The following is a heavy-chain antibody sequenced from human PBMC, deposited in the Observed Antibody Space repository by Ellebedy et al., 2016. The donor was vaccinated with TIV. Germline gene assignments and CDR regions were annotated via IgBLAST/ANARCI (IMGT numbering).Heavy chain of an antibody. Sequence: MPSETLSLTCSVSGGSISTYYWSWIRQPPGKGLECIGYIYYTGSTNYNPSLKSRVTISLDKSKNQFSLKLSSVTAADTAVYYWARSQYSSSQLGMNVWGQGTTVTVSS. V-gene: IGHV4-59*01. D-gene: IGHD5-18*01. J-gene: IGHJ6*02. CDR3: ARSQYSSSQLGMNV. CDR2: IYYTGST. CDR1: GGSISTYY.